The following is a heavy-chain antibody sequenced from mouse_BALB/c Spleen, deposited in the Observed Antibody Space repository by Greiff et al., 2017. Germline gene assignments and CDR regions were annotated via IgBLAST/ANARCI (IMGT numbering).Heavy chain of an antibody. D-gene: IGHD1-1*01. V-gene: IGHV5-17*02. CDR1: GFTFSSFG. CDR3: ARDYYGSSSLMDY. Sequence: EVHLVESGGGLVQPGGSRKLSCAASGFTFSSFGMHWVRQAPEKGLEWVAYISSGSSTIYYADTVKGRFTISRDNPKNTLFLQMTSLRSEDTAMYYCARDYYGSSSLMDYWGQGTSVTVSS. CDR2: ISSGSSTI. J-gene: IGHJ4*01.